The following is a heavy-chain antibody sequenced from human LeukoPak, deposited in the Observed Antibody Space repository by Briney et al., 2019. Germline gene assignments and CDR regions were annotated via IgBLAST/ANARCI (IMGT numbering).Heavy chain of an antibody. CDR3: AKADYYDSNTYRAQFFQH. J-gene: IGHJ1*01. D-gene: IGHD3-22*01. CDR1: GFTFSGYA. V-gene: IGHV3-23*01. Sequence: GGSLRLSCAASGFTFSGYAMSWVRQAPGKGLEWVSVISGSGISTYNADSVKGRFTISRDNSKNTLYLQMNSLRAEDTAVYYCAKADYYDSNTYRAQFFQHWGQGTLVTVSS. CDR2: ISGSGIST.